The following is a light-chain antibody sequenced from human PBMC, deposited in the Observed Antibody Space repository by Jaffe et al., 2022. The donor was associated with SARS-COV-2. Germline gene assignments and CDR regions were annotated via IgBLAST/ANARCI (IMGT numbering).Light chain of an antibody. CDR3: CSSTTTNTFR. Sequence: QSALTQPASVSGSPGQTITISCTGSSSDVGLYNYVSWYQQHPGKVPKLLIYEVADRPSGISSRFSGSKSGNTASLTISGLQAEDEADYYCCSSTTTNTFRFGGGTRLTVL. J-gene: IGLJ2*01. CDR1: SSDVGLYNY. V-gene: IGLV2-14*01. CDR2: EVA.